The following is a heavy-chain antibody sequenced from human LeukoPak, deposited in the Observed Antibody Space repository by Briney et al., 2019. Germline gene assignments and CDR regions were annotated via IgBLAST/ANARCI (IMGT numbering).Heavy chain of an antibody. CDR2: IYYSGST. V-gene: IGHV4-31*03. Sequence: SETLSLTCTVSGGSISSGGYYWSWIRQHPGKGLEWIGYIYYSGSTYYNPSLKSRVTISVDTSKNQFSLKLSSVTAADTAVYYCARSVVAATDHYGMDVWGQGTTVTASS. CDR3: ARSVVAATDHYGMDV. D-gene: IGHD2-15*01. CDR1: GGSISSGGYY. J-gene: IGHJ6*02.